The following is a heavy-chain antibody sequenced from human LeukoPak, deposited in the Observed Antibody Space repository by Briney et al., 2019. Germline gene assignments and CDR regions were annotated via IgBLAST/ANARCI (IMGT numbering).Heavy chain of an antibody. CDR2: IYSGGST. CDR3: ARALRSGCYFFDY. Sequence: GGSLRLSCAASGFTVSSNYMSWVRQAPGKGLEWVSVIYSGGSTYYADSVKGRFTISRDNSKNTLYLQMNSLRAEDTAVYYCARALRSGCYFFDYWGQGTLVTVSS. J-gene: IGHJ4*02. CDR1: GFTVSSNY. V-gene: IGHV3-53*01. D-gene: IGHD3-22*01.